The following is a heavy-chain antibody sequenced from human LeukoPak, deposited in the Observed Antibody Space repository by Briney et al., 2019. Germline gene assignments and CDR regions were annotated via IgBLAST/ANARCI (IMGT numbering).Heavy chain of an antibody. CDR1: GFILSSYW. CDR2: IKQDGSEK. J-gene: IGHJ4*02. CDR3: ARDWDIGY. D-gene: IGHD1-26*01. V-gene: IGHV3-7*01. Sequence: GGSLRLSCAGSGFILSSYWMSWVRQAPGKGLEWVANIKQDGSEKYYVDSVKGRFTISRDNAKNSMYLQMNSLRAEDTAVYYCARDWDIGYWGQGTLVTVSS.